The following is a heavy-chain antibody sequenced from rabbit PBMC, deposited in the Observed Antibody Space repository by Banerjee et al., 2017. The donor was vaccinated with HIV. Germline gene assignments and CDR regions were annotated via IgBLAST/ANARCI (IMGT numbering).Heavy chain of an antibody. J-gene: IGHJ4*01. CDR3: LRARDVANVTPCYFKL. V-gene: IGHV1S45*01. D-gene: IGHD3-1*01. CDR2: LDCGHTDRT. CDR1: GFSFSSGYW. Sequence: QEQLEESGGDLVKPEGSLTLTCTASGFSFSSGYWMCWVRQAPGKGLEWLACLDCGHTDRTYSAYWSKGQLPFSKTTSTTVTLQMPILTAAATATYFCLRARDVANVTPCYFKLWGPGTLVTVS.